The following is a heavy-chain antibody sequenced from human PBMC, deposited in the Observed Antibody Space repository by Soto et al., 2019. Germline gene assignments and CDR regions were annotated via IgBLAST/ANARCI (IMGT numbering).Heavy chain of an antibody. CDR2: IYYSGST. J-gene: IGHJ5*02. CDR1: GGSISSSSYY. Sequence: SETLSLTCTVSGGSISSSSYYWGWIRQPPGKGLEWIGSIYYSGSTYYNPSLKSRVTISVDTSKNQFSLKLSSVTAADTAVYYCARPRAEAPDIVVVPVHAALGVSGWFDPWGQGTLVTVSS. CDR3: ARPRAEAPDIVVVPVHAALGVSGWFDP. D-gene: IGHD2-2*01. V-gene: IGHV4-39*01.